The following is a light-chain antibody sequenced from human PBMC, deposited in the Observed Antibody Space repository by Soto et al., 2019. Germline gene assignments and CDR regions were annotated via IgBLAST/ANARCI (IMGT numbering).Light chain of an antibody. CDR1: QTISSW. V-gene: IGKV1-5*03. CDR3: QHYNSYSEA. J-gene: IGKJ1*01. CDR2: KAS. Sequence: DLQRPQSTSPLFGYVGDSVPISCRASQTISSWLAWYQQKPGKAPKLLIYKASTLKSGVPSRFSGSGSGTEFTLTISSLQPDDFATYYCQHYNSYSEAFGQGTKVDIK.